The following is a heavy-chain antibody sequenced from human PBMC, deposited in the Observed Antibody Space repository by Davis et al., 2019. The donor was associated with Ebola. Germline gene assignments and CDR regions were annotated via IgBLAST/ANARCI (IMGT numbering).Heavy chain of an antibody. CDR1: GFTFSSSG. D-gene: IGHD1-14*01. Sequence: SLSLSCAASGFTFSSSGMHCVPQDPGTGLEWVAVIWYDGSNKYYADSVKGRFTISRDNFKNTLYLEMNSLRTEDTAVFYCATSPGETVLASYTDYWGQGILVTVSS. CDR3: ATSPGETVLASYTDY. V-gene: IGHV3-33*03. CDR2: IWYDGSNK. J-gene: IGHJ4*02.